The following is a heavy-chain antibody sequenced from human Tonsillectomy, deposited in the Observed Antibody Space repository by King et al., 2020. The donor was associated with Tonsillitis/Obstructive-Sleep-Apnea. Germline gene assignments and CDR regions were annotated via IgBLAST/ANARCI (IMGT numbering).Heavy chain of an antibody. D-gene: IGHD1-7*01. CDR3: AKGSGGNYSAGGDYFDY. CDR2: IAYAGSNK. V-gene: IGHV3-30*18. CDR1: GFTFSNYG. J-gene: IGHJ4*02. Sequence: QLVQSGGGVGQPGGSLRLSCAASGFTFSNYGMHWVRQAPGKGLSWVAVIAYAGSNKYYADSGNGRFTISRDNSKNTLYLPMNSLRAEDTAVYYCAKGSGGNYSAGGDYFDYWGQGTLVTVSS.